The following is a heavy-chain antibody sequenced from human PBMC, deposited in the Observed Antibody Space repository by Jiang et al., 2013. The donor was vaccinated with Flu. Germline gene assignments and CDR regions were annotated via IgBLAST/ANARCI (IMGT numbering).Heavy chain of an antibody. V-gene: IGHV3-48*03. CDR2: ISSSVTTT. J-gene: IGHJ6*01. Sequence: VQLLESGGGLVQPGGSLRLSCSASGFTFSSHEMNWVRQAPGKGLEWVSYISSSVTTTYYAESVKGRFTISRDNAKNSLYLQMNSLRVEDTATYYCTRDFSGYDSIWLRYGMDVVGQVGPRSPSP. CDR1: GFTFSSHE. D-gene: IGHD3-22*01. CDR3: TRDFSGYDSIWLRYGMDV.